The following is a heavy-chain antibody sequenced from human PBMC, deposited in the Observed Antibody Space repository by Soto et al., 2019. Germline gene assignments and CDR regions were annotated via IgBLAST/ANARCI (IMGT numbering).Heavy chain of an antibody. CDR2: IYGGDNQ. CDR3: AKRQQLVRYYYGLDV. D-gene: IGHD6-13*01. V-gene: IGHV3-53*01. J-gene: IGHJ6*02. CDR1: GLTVSSNY. Sequence: EVQLVESGGGLIQPGGSLRLSCVASGLTVSSNYLNWVRQAPGKGLEWVSAIYGGDNQEYADSVKGRFTISRDNSRNTRYLQMNSLRADDTAVYYCAKRQQLVRYYYGLDVWGQGTTVTVSS.